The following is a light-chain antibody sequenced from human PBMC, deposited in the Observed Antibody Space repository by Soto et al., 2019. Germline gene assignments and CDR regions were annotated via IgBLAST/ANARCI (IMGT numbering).Light chain of an antibody. CDR3: QQSYSNPPT. CDR1: QSISSY. Sequence: DIQMTQSPSSLSASVGDRVTITCRASQSISSYLNWYQQKPGKAPKLLIYAASSLQSGVPSRFSGSGSGTDFTLNISSLQPEDFATYYCQQSYSNPPTFGQGTKVEIK. V-gene: IGKV1-39*01. CDR2: AAS. J-gene: IGKJ1*01.